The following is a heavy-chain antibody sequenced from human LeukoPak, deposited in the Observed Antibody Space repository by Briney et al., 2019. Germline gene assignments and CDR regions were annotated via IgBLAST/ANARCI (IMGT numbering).Heavy chain of an antibody. J-gene: IGHJ4*02. Sequence: PSETLSLTCAVSGYSISSGYYWGWIRQPPGKGLEWIGRIYHSGSTYYNPSLKSRVTISVDTSKNQFSLKLSSVTAADTAVYYCARLRMGMGSVDYWGQGTLVTVSS. V-gene: IGHV4-38-2*01. CDR1: GYSISSGYY. D-gene: IGHD7-27*01. CDR2: IYHSGST. CDR3: ARLRMGMGSVDY.